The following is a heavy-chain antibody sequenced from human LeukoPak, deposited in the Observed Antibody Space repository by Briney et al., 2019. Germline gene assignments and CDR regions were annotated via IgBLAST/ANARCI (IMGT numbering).Heavy chain of an antibody. CDR2: ISGAGINT. CDR3: AKVKSSLRVVGA. J-gene: IGHJ5*02. CDR1: GFTFSSYA. V-gene: IGHV3-23*01. Sequence: GGSLRLSCAASGFTFSSYAMNWVRQAPGKGLEWVSSISGAGINTYYVDSVEGRFTISRDNSKNTLSLQMNSLRAEDTAVYYCAKVKSSLRVVGAWGQGTLVTVSS. D-gene: IGHD3-22*01.